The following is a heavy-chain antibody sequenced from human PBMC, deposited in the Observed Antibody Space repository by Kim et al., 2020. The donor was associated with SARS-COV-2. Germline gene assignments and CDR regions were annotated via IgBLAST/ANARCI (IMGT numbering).Heavy chain of an antibody. CDR2: INHSGST. V-gene: IGHV4-34*01. CDR1: GGSFSGYY. Sequence: SETLSLTCAVYGGSFSGYYWSWIRQPPGKGLEWIGEINHSGSTNYNPSLKSRVTISVDTSKNQFSLKLSSVTAADTAVYYCARGPFYGIWGQGTLVTVSS. J-gene: IGHJ4*02. CDR3: ARGPFYGI. D-gene: IGHD1-26*01.